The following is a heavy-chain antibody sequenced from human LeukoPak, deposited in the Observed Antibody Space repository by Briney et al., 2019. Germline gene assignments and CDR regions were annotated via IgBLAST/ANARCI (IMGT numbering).Heavy chain of an antibody. CDR3: AREVEASGQWLVRDDAFDI. CDR2: ISSYNGNT. V-gene: IGHV1-18*01. D-gene: IGHD6-19*01. Sequence: ASVKVSCKASGYTFTSYGISGVRQAPGQGLEWMGWISSYNGNTNYAQKLQGRVTMTTDTSTSTAYMELRSLRSDDTAVYYCAREVEASGQWLVRDDAFDIWGQGTMVTVSS. J-gene: IGHJ3*02. CDR1: GYTFTSYG.